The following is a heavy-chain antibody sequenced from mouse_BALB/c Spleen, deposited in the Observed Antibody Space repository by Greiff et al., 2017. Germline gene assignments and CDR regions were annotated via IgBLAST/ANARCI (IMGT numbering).Heavy chain of an antibody. J-gene: IGHJ2*01. V-gene: IGHV7-1*02. D-gene: IGHD1-1*01. Sequence: EVQVVESGGGLVQPGGSLRLSCATSGFTFSDFYMEWVRQPPGKRLEWIAASSNKANDYTTEYSASVKGRFIVSRDTSQSILYLQMNALRAEDTAIDYCARDYYGSSYFDYWGQGTTLTVSS. CDR3: ARDYYGSSYFDY. CDR1: GFTFSDFY. CDR2: SSNKANDYTT.